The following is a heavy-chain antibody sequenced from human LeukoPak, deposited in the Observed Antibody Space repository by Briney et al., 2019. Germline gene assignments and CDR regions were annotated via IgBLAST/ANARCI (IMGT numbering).Heavy chain of an antibody. D-gene: IGHD5-24*01. V-gene: IGHV1-8*02. CDR2: MNPNSGNT. CDR3: ARSTPGGLHGYSFDY. Sequence: ASVKVSCKASGYTFKNYDINWVRQATGQGLEWMGWMNPNSGNTGFAQKFQDRVSMTRDTSINTAYMELTSLRSGDTAVYYCARSTPGGLHGYSFDYWGQGTVVTVYS. J-gene: IGHJ4*02. CDR1: GYTFKNYD.